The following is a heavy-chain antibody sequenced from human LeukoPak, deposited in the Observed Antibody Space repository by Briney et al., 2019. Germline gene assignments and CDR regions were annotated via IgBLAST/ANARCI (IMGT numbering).Heavy chain of an antibody. Sequence: PGGSLRLSCSASQFTFSCYAMTWVRQAPGKGLEWVSGVSSSGDYTYYANSVKGRFTISRNNSKNTLYLQLSSLRVEDTAVYYCAKEIYAYGSRGFNYWGQGTLVTVSS. J-gene: IGHJ4*02. CDR3: AKEIYAYGSRGFNY. V-gene: IGHV3-23*01. CDR1: QFTFSCYA. CDR2: VSSSGDYT. D-gene: IGHD3-10*01.